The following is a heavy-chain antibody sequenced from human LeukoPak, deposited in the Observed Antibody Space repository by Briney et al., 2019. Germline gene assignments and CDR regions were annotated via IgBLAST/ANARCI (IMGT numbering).Heavy chain of an antibody. CDR3: AGQGPRFDP. V-gene: IGHV3-7*01. Sequence: GGSLRLSCAASGFTFSGYWMSWVRQAPGKGLEWVANIKEDGSEKYYVDSVNGRFTISRDNANNSLYLQMNSLRVEGTAVYYCAGQGPRFDPWGQGTLVTVSS. CDR1: GFTFSGYW. J-gene: IGHJ5*02. CDR2: IKEDGSEK.